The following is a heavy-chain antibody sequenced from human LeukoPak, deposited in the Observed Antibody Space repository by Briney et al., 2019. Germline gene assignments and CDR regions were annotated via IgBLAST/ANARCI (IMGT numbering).Heavy chain of an antibody. CDR3: ARVHLGYCSSTSCFWFDP. V-gene: IGHV4-30-2*01. CDR2: IYHSGST. CDR1: GGSISSGGYS. Sequence: SQTLSLTRAVSGGSISSGGYSWSWLRQPPGKGLEWIGYIYHSGSTYYNPSLKSRVTISVDRSKNQFSLKLSSVTAADTAVYYCARVHLGYCSSTSCFWFDPWGQGTLVTVSS. D-gene: IGHD2-2*01. J-gene: IGHJ5*02.